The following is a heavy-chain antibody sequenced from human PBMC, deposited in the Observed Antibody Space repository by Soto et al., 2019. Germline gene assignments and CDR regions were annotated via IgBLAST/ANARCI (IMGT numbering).Heavy chain of an antibody. CDR2: IIPIFGTA. Sequence: SVKVSCKASVGTLSSYAISWVRQAPGQGLEWMGGIIPIFGTANYAQKFQGRVTITADESTSTAYMELSSLRSEDTAVYYCAYHYYDSSGYWPGFDYWGQGTLVTVSS. CDR1: VGTLSSYA. D-gene: IGHD3-22*01. J-gene: IGHJ4*02. V-gene: IGHV1-69*13. CDR3: AYHYYDSSGYWPGFDY.